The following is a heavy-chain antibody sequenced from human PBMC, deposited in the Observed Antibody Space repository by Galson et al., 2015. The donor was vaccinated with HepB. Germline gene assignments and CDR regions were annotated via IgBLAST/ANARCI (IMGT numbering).Heavy chain of an antibody. CDR2: INPNNGGT. D-gene: IGHD3-3*01. V-gene: IGHV1-2*02. Sequence: SVKVSCKASGYTFTGYYMHWVRQAPGQGLEWMGWINPNNGGTNYAQKFQGRVTMTRDTSISTAYMELSRLKSDDTAVYYCARDALRFLEWPWPFDPWGQGTLVTVSS. CDR1: GYTFTGYY. CDR3: ARDALRFLEWPWPFDP. J-gene: IGHJ5*02.